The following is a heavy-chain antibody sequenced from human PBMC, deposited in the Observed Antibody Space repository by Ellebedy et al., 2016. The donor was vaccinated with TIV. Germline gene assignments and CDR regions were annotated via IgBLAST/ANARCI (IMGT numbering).Heavy chain of an antibody. CDR2: INWNGGST. CDR3: AKVVNAFNTSPFDF. CDR1: GFTFDDYG. D-gene: IGHD2-2*01. J-gene: IGHJ4*02. Sequence: GGSLRLSXAASGFTFDDYGMSWVRQAPGKGLEWVSGINWNGGSTDYADSVKGRFTISRDNSQDTLYLQMDSLRAEDTATYYCAKVVNAFNTSPFDFWGPGILVTVSS. V-gene: IGHV3-20*03.